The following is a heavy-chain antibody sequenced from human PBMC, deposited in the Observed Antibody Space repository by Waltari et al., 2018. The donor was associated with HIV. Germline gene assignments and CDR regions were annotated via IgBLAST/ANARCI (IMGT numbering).Heavy chain of an antibody. V-gene: IGHV4-39*01. CDR3: ARQRQSRRDPFDY. J-gene: IGHJ4*02. CDR1: GGSISSGLYF. CDR2: IFYTGST. Sequence: QLQLQESGPGLVKPSETLSLTCPVSGGSISSGLYFRGWVRVPPGKGLGGIGSIFYTGSTYDNPSLRGRATMSVETSKNRFSLQLGSVTAADTAVYYCARQRQSRRDPFDYWGQGTLVTVSS.